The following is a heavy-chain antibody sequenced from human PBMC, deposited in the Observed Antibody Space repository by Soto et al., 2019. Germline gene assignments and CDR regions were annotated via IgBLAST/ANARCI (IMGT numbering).Heavy chain of an antibody. CDR2: IKEDASDR. V-gene: IGHV3-7*05. CDR3: ARWHN. Sequence: GGSLRLSCVSSGFTFSSYWMIWVRQIPGKGLEWVANIKEDASDRSYVDSVKGRFTISRDNAKNSLYLQMNSLRADDTAIYYCARWHNWGRGTLVTVSS. CDR1: GFTFSSYW. J-gene: IGHJ4*02.